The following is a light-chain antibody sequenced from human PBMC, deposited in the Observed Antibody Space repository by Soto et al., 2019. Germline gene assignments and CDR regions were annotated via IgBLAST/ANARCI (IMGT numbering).Light chain of an antibody. CDR3: QSYDTRLRWV. Sequence: QSVLTQPPSVSGAPGQRVTISGTGSSSNFGANFDVQWYQQFPGTAPKLLIYGDTIRPSGVPDRFSGSKSGASASLAITGLQAEDEADYYCQSYDTRLRWVFGGGTKLTVL. V-gene: IGLV1-40*01. CDR2: GDT. J-gene: IGLJ2*01. CDR1: SSNFGANFD.